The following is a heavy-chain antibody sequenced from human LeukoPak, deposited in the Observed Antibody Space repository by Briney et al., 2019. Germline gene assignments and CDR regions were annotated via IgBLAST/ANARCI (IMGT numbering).Heavy chain of an antibody. CDR3: ASGSDTAMVPFGAFDI. Sequence: SETLSLTCTVSGGSISSYYWSWIRQPAGKGLEWIGRIYTSGSTNYNPSLKSRVTISVDKSKNQFSLKLSSVTAADTAVYYCASGSDTAMVPFGAFDIWGQGTMVTVSS. CDR2: IYTSGST. CDR1: GGSISSYY. V-gene: IGHV4-4*07. J-gene: IGHJ3*02. D-gene: IGHD5-18*01.